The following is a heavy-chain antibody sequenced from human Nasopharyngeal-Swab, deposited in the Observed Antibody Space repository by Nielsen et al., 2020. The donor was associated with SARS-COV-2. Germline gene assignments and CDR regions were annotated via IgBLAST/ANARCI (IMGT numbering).Heavy chain of an antibody. CDR2: TYYRSKWYN. V-gene: IGHV6-1*01. J-gene: IGHJ5*02. D-gene: IGHD6-13*01. CDR1: GDSVSSNSAA. CDR3: ARHHSSSWGDWFDP. Sequence: SQTLSLTCAISGDSVSSNSAAWNWIRQSPSRGLEWLGRTYYRSKWYNDYAVSVKSRITINPNTSKNQFSLQLNSVTPEATAVYYCARHHSSSWGDWFDPWGQGTLVTVSS.